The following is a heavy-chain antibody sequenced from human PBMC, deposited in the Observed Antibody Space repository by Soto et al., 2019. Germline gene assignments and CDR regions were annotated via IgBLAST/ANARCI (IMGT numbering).Heavy chain of an antibody. J-gene: IGHJ6*02. CDR1: GGTFSSYA. Sequence: QVQLVQSGAEVKKPGSSVKVSCKASGGTFSSYAISWLRQAPGQVLEWMGGIIPISGTANYAQKFQGRVTITADESTSTAYMELSSLRSEDTAVYYCARSQGSSTSLEIYYYYYYGMDVWGQGTTVTVSS. V-gene: IGHV1-69*01. D-gene: IGHD2-2*01. CDR2: IIPISGTA. CDR3: ARSQGSSTSLEIYYYYYYGMDV.